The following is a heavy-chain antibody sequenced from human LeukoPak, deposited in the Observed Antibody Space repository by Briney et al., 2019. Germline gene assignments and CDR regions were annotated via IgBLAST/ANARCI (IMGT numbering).Heavy chain of an antibody. Sequence: GGSLRLSCEGSGFTFSNYWMGWVRQAPGKGLQWVANIKTDGSEKYYVDSVKGRFTISRDNAKNSLYLQMNSLRAEDTAVYYCATYSSLNRREFQFWGQGTLLAVSS. V-gene: IGHV3-7*01. CDR1: GFTFSNYW. D-gene: IGHD3-22*01. CDR3: ATYSSLNRREFQF. CDR2: IKTDGSEK. J-gene: IGHJ1*01.